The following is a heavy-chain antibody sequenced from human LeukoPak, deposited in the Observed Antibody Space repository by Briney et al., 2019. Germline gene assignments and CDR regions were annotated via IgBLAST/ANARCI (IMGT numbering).Heavy chain of an antibody. CDR2: IYYSGST. J-gene: IGHJ4*02. CDR3: ARVGYGSFDY. Sequence: SETLSLTCTVSGGSISSYYWSWIRQPPGKGMEWIGYIYYSGSTNYNPSLKSRVTISVDTSKNQFSLKLSSVTAADTAVYYCARVGYGSFDYWGQGTLVTVSS. D-gene: IGHD3-10*01. V-gene: IGHV4-59*01. CDR1: GGSISSYY.